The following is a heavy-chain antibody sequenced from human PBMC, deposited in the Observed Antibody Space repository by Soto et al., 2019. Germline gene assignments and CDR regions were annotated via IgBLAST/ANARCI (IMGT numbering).Heavy chain of an antibody. J-gene: IGHJ4*02. Sequence: EVQVAESGGGSVQPGRSLRLSCEDSGFSFDEYAVHWVRQVPGKGLEWVSSINWNSGNVGYADSVRGRFTISRDNAKNSLYLQMNSLRPEDTAFYYCAMVTKYCSSGVCSVFDYWGQGTLVTVSS. CDR1: GFSFDEYA. CDR2: INWNSGNV. CDR3: AMVTKYCSSGVCSVFDY. V-gene: IGHV3-9*01. D-gene: IGHD2-8*01.